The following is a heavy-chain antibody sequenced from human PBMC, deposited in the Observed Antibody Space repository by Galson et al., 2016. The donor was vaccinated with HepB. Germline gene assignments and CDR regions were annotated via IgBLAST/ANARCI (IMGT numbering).Heavy chain of an antibody. J-gene: IGHJ6*04. CDR1: GFTFSDYS. CDR3: ARGRGMDV. CDR2: ISCRSTTI. V-gene: IGHV3-48*01. Sequence: SLRLSCAASGFTFSDYSMNWVRQAPGKGLEWISYISCRSTTIYYADSVKGRFTISRDNAKNSLFLQMNSLRAEDTAVYYCARGRGMDVWGKGTTVTASS.